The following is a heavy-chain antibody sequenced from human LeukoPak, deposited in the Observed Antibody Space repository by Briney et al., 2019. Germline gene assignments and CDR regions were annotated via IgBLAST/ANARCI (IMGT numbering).Heavy chain of an antibody. J-gene: IGHJ3*02. CDR3: ARAFSGSYSTNTNDAFDI. V-gene: IGHV1-2*02. Sequence: ASVKVSCKASGYTFTGYYMHWVRQAPGQGLEWMGWINPNSGGTNYAQKFQGRVTMTRDTSISTAYMELSRLRSEDTAVYYCARAFSGSYSTNTNDAFDIWGQGTMVTVSS. D-gene: IGHD1-26*01. CDR1: GYTFTGYY. CDR2: INPNSGGT.